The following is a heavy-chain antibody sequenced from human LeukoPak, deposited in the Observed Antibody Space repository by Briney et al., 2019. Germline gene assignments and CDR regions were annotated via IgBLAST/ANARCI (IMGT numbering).Heavy chain of an antibody. D-gene: IGHD1-26*01. Sequence: SVKVSCKASGGTLITYAISWVRQGPGQGLECMGGIIPIFGTANYAQKFQGRVKIIADESTSTAYMEVSSLRSEDTAEYYCARGGIVGPTYDAFDIWGQGTMVTVSS. J-gene: IGHJ3*02. CDR2: IIPIFGTA. CDR1: GGTLITYA. V-gene: IGHV1-69*13. CDR3: ARGGIVGPTYDAFDI.